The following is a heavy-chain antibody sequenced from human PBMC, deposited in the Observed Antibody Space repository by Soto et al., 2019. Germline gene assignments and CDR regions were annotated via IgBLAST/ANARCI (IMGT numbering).Heavy chain of an antibody. D-gene: IGHD3-9*01. CDR3: ARESGDYDILTGYYPGYFAY. J-gene: IGHJ4*02. CDR1: GGSVSSGSYY. Sequence: QVQLQESGPGLVKPSETLSLTCTVSGGSVSSGSYYWSWIRQPPGKGLEWIGYIYYSGSTNYNPSLRSRVTISVDTSKNQFSLKLSSVTAADTAVYYCARESGDYDILTGYYPGYFAYWGQGTLVTVSS. CDR2: IYYSGST. V-gene: IGHV4-61*01.